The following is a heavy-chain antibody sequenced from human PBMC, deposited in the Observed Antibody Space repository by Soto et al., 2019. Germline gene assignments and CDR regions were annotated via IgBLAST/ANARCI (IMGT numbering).Heavy chain of an antibody. CDR2: ITKSSRTI. CDR1: GFTFSTCS. D-gene: IGHD5-12*01. Sequence: EVQLVESGGGLVQPGVSLRLSCAASGFTFSTCSMNWVRQAPGKGLEWISYITKSSRTIYYADSVKGRFTISRDNAKNSLYLQMNSLRAEDTAVYYCTRDHGYGCGMDVWGQGTTVTVSS. CDR3: TRDHGYGCGMDV. J-gene: IGHJ6*02. V-gene: IGHV3-48*01.